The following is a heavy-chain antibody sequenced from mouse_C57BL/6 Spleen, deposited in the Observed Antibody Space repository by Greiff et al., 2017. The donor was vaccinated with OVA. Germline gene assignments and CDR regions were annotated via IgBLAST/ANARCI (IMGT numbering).Heavy chain of an antibody. Sequence: EVHLVESGGGLVKPGGSLKLSCAASGFTFSDYGMHWVRQAPEKGLEWVAYISSGSSTIYYADTVKGRFTISLDNAKNTLFLQMTSLRSEDTAMYYCARPGWDEYYYAMDYWGQGTSVTVSS. J-gene: IGHJ4*01. CDR3: ARPGWDEYYYAMDY. V-gene: IGHV5-17*01. CDR2: ISSGSSTI. D-gene: IGHD4-1*01. CDR1: GFTFSDYG.